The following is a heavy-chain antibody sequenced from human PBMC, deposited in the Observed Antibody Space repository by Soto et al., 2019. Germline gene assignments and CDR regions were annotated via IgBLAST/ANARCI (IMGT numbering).Heavy chain of an antibody. D-gene: IGHD2-2*01. CDR2: ISAYNGNT. CDR3: ARDVPPEDS. V-gene: IGHV1-18*01. CDR1: GYTFTSYA. Sequence: QVQLVQSGAEVKKPGASVKVSCKASGYTFTSYAISWVRQAPGQGLEWMGWISAYNGNTNYAQKLQGRVTMTTDTATSTAYIAPRSLRSDDTSVSYCARDVPPEDSWGHGTLVTVSS. J-gene: IGHJ5*01.